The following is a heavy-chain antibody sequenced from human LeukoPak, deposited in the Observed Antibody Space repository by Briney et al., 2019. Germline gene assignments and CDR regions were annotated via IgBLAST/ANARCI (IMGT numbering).Heavy chain of an antibody. Sequence: PSETLSLTCTVSGGSISSSSYYWGWIRQPPGKGLEWIGSIYYSGSTYYNPSLKSRVTISVDTSKNQFSLKLSSVTAADTAVYYCARDHDSSGYYERAFDYWGQGTLVTVSS. CDR1: GGSISSSSYY. J-gene: IGHJ4*02. D-gene: IGHD3-22*01. CDR2: IYYSGST. V-gene: IGHV4-39*07. CDR3: ARDHDSSGYYERAFDY.